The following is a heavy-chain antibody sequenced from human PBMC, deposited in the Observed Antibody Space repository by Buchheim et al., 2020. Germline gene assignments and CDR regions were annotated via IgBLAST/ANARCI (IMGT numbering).Heavy chain of an antibody. CDR2: ISYDGSNK. CDR3: ARDWVGASQGDGY. J-gene: IGHJ4*02. CDR1: GFTFSSYA. V-gene: IGHV3-30-3*01. Sequence: QVQLVESGGGVVQPGRSLRLSCAASGFTFSSYAMHWVRQAPGKGLEWVAVISYDGSNKYYADSVKGRFTISRDNSKNTLYLQMNSLRAEDTAVYYCARDWVGASQGDGYWGQGTL. D-gene: IGHD1-26*01.